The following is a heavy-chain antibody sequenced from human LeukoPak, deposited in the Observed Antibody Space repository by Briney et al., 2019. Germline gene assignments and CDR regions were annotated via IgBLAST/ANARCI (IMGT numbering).Heavy chain of an antibody. CDR2: INPTSGGI. Sequence: ASVKVSCKASGYTFTDYYIHWVRQAPGQGLEWMGWINPTSGGINYAQKFQGWVTMTRDTSINTAYMELTRLRSDDTAVYYCARPIIMAPYDPFDIWGQGTMVTVSS. CDR3: ARPIIMAPYDPFDI. D-gene: IGHD3-16*01. CDR1: GYTFTDYY. V-gene: IGHV1-2*04. J-gene: IGHJ3*02.